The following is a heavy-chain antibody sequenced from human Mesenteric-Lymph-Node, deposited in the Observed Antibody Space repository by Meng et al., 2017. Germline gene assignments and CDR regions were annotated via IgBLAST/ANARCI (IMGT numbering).Heavy chain of an antibody. CDR2: IYSGGST. J-gene: IGHJ6*02. CDR3: AKGGLAVAPRGMDV. Sequence: GESLKISCAASGFTVSSNYMSWVRQAPGKGLEWVSVIYSGGSTYYADSVKGRFTISRDNSKNTLYLQMNSLRAEDTAVYHCAKGGLAVAPRGMDVWGQGTTVTVSS. CDR1: GFTVSSNY. D-gene: IGHD6-19*01. V-gene: IGHV3-53*01.